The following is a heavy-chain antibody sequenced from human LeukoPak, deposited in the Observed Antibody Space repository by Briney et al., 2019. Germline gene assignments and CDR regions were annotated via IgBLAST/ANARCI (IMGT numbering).Heavy chain of an antibody. D-gene: IGHD3-3*01. J-gene: IGHJ4*02. CDR1: GGTFSSYA. CDR3: VITYFGDYDFWSGYYNLGY. V-gene: IGHV1-69*04. CDR2: IIPILGIA. Sequence: SVKVSCKASGGTFSSYAISWVRQASGQGLEWMGRIIPILGIANYAQKFQGRVTITADKSTSTAYMELSSLRSEDTAVYYCVITYFGDYDFWSGYYNLGYWGQGTLVTVSS.